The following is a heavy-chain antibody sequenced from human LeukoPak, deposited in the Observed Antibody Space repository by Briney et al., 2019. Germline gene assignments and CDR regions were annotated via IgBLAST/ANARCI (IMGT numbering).Heavy chain of an antibody. V-gene: IGHV3-23*01. J-gene: IGHJ4*02. CDR2: ISGGDGDA. CDR3: AKDQKTGYSHFDS. CDR1: VFNFINYG. Sequence: GGSLRLSRAASVFNFINYGMNWVRQAPGKGREWGSSISGGDGDAYYADAVQGRFTISRDNSKNTLYLQMNSLRAEDMAIYFCAKDQKTGYSHFDSWGQGTLVTVSS. D-gene: IGHD5-12*01.